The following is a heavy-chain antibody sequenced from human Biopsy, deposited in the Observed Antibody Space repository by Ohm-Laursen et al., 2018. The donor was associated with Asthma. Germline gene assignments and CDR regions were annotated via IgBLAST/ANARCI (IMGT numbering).Heavy chain of an antibody. CDR1: GGSMSSSSYY. D-gene: IGHD6-19*01. Sequence: TLSLTCAVSGGSMSSSSYYWGWIRQPPGKGLEWMGSISYTGSAYHNPSLKSRVSISVDTSTYHFYLRLNSVTAADTAVYYCVRGEEVAGTYFKDWDQGTLVTVSS. CDR3: VRGEEVAGTYFKD. V-gene: IGHV4-39*02. CDR2: ISYTGSA. J-gene: IGHJ1*01.